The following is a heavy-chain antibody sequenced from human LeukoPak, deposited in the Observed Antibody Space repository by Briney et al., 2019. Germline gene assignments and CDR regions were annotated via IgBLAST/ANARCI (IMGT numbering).Heavy chain of an antibody. J-gene: IGHJ4*02. V-gene: IGHV3-20*04. CDR2: INWNGGST. CDR3: ARAKWRVFLEWGFGY. D-gene: IGHD3-3*01. Sequence: PGGSLRLSCAASGFTFDDYGMSWVRQAPGKGLEWVSGINWNGGSTGYADSVKGRFTISRDNAKNSLYLQMNSLRAEDTASYYCARAKWRVFLEWGFGYWGQGTLVTVTS. CDR1: GFTFDDYG.